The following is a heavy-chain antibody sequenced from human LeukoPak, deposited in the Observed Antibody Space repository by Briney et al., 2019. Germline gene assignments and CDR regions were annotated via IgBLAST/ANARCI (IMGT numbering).Heavy chain of an antibody. Sequence: VGSLRLSCAASGFTFSSYSMNWVRQAPGKGLEWVSSISSSSSYIYYADSVKGRFTISRDNAKNSLYLQMNSLRAEDTAVYYCARDGLERDAFDIWGQGTMVTVSS. CDR3: ARDGLERDAFDI. D-gene: IGHD1-1*01. V-gene: IGHV3-21*01. CDR1: GFTFSSYS. CDR2: ISSSSSYI. J-gene: IGHJ3*02.